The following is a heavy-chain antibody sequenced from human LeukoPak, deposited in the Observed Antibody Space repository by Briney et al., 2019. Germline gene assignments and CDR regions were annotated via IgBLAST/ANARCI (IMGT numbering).Heavy chain of an antibody. CDR3: ARDPENYYDSSGYYPFDP. V-gene: IGHV3-74*03. D-gene: IGHD3-22*01. CDR1: GFSFSSYW. CDR2: INTDGSST. J-gene: IGHJ5*02. Sequence: GGSLRLSCAASGFSFSSYWMHWVRQAPGKGLVWVSRINTDGSSTKYADSVKGRFTISRDNAKNSLYLQMNSLRAEDTAVYYCARDPENYYDSSGYYPFDPWGQGTLVTVSS.